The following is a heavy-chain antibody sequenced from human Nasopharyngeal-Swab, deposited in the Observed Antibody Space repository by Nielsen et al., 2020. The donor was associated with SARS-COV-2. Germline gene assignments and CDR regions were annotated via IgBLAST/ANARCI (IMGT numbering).Heavy chain of an antibody. CDR2: ISGSDGST. CDR1: EFTFSTYA. J-gene: IGHJ4*02. V-gene: IGHV3-23*01. Sequence: GGSLRLSCAASEFTFSTYAMSWVRQAPGKGLEWVSAISGSDGSTYYADSVKGRFTISRDNSKNTLYLQMNSLRAEDTAVYYRAKARGRSTTRTLNFDLWGQGTLVTVSS. CDR3: AKARGRSTTRTLNFDL. D-gene: IGHD2-2*01.